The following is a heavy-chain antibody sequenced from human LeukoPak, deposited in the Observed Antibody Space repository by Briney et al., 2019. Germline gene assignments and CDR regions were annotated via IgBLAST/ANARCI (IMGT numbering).Heavy chain of an antibody. CDR3: ARVYLGAFDI. CDR1: GFTFSSFG. CDR2: ISSTGGTA. Sequence: PGGSLRLSCAASGFTFSSFGMSWVRQAPGKGLEWVSAISSTGGTAYYADSVKGRFTISRDNSKNTLYLQMNSLRAEDTAVYYCARVYLGAFDIWGQGTMVTVSS. V-gene: IGHV3-23*01. D-gene: IGHD2-2*01. J-gene: IGHJ3*02.